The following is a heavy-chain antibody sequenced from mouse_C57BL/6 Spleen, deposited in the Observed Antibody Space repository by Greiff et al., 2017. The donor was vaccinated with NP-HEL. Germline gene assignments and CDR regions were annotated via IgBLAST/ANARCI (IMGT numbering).Heavy chain of an antibody. Sequence: QVQLKQSGAELAKPGASVKLSCKASGYTFTSYWMHWVKQRPGQGLEWIGYINPSSGYTKYNQKFKDKATLTADKSSSTAYMQLSSLTYEDSAVYYCATITTVVAPVDYWGQGTTLTVSS. J-gene: IGHJ2*01. D-gene: IGHD1-1*01. V-gene: IGHV1-7*01. CDR1: GYTFTSYW. CDR3: ATITTVVAPVDY. CDR2: INPSSGYT.